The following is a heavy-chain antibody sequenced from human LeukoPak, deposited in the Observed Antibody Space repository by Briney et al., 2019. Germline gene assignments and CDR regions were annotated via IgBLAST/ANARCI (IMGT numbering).Heavy chain of an antibody. J-gene: IGHJ4*02. CDR1: GGSIGDNN. Sequence: SESLSLTCTVSGGSIGDNNWSWIRQPPGKGLEWIGNIYDSGSTNYNPSLKSRVTISVDTSKNQVSLKLSSVTAADTAVYYCARGGYYFAYWGQGTVVTVSS. CDR3: ARGGYYFAY. CDR2: IYDSGST. V-gene: IGHV4-59*01.